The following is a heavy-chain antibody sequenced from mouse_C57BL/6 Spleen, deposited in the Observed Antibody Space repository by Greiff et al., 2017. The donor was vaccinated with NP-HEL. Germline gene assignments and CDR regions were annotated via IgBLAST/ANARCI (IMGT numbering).Heavy chain of an antibody. CDR2: ISNGGGST. CDR3: ARRDYGSSLYAMDY. J-gene: IGHJ4*01. V-gene: IGHV5-12*01. Sequence: EVQVVESGGGLVQPGGSLKLSCAASGFTFSDYYMYWVRQTPEKRLEWVAYISNGGGSTYYPDTVKGRFTISRDNAKNTLYLQMSRLKSEDTAMYYCARRDYGSSLYAMDYWGQGTSVTVSS. CDR1: GFTFSDYY. D-gene: IGHD1-1*01.